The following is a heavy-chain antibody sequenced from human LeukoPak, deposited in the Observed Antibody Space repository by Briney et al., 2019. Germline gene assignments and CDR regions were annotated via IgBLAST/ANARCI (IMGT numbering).Heavy chain of an antibody. V-gene: IGHV3-66*02. CDR1: GFTVSSNY. CDR2: IYSGGST. D-gene: IGHD3-16*01. CDR3: ARDGFSAYDY. Sequence: GGSLRLSCAASGFTVSSNYMSWVRQAPGKGLEWVSVIYSGGSTYYADSVKGRFTISRDNSKNTQYLQMNSLGAEDTAVYYCARDGFSAYDYWGQGTLVTVSS. J-gene: IGHJ4*02.